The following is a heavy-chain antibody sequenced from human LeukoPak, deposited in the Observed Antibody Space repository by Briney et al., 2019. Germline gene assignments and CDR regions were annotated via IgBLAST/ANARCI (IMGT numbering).Heavy chain of an antibody. J-gene: IGHJ4*02. V-gene: IGHV1-18*01. CDR2: ISAYNGNT. Sequence: ASVKVSCKASGYTFTCYGISWVRQAPGQGLEWMGWISAYNGNTNYAQKLQGRVTMTTDTSTSTAYMELRSLRSDDTAVYYCARVQSGSGGYGVWDYWGQGTLVTVSS. CDR1: GYTFTCYG. CDR3: ARVQSGSGGYGVWDY. D-gene: IGHD3-10*01.